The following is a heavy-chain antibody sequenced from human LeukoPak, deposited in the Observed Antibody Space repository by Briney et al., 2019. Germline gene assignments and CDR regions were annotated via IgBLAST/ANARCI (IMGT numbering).Heavy chain of an antibody. V-gene: IGHV4-59*12. Sequence: SETLSLTCTVSGGSISHYFWSWIRQPPGKALEWIGYIYYSGSTNYNPSLKSRVTISVDTSKNQFSLKLSSVTAADTAVYYCARDHGNYYGSGSYYNVGYYYYGMDVWGQGTTVTVSS. J-gene: IGHJ6*02. CDR2: IYYSGST. CDR3: ARDHGNYYGSGSYYNVGYYYYGMDV. D-gene: IGHD3-10*01. CDR1: GGSISHYF.